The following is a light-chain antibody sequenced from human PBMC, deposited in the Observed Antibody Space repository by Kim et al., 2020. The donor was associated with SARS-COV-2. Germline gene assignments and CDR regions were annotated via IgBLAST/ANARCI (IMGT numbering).Light chain of an antibody. J-gene: IGKJ4*01. CDR2: NAS. V-gene: IGKV3-15*01. CDR1: QSVSSS. Sequence: ATLSVSPGERATLSCRTSQSVSSSLAWYQQKPGQAPRLLIYNASNRATGIPARFSGSGSGTEFTLTISSLQSEDFAVYYCQQYNNFGGGTKVDIK. CDR3: QQYNN.